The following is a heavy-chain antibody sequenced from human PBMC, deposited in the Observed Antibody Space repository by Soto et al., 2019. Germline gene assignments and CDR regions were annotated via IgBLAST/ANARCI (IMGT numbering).Heavy chain of an antibody. Sequence: PGGSLRLSCAASGFTFSDYYMSWIRQAPGKGLEWVSYISSSGSTMYYADSVKGRFTISRDNAKNSLYLQMNSLRAEDTAVYYCARAIYDSSGYQELFDYWGQGTLVTVSS. D-gene: IGHD3-22*01. CDR3: ARAIYDSSGYQELFDY. V-gene: IGHV3-11*01. CDR1: GFTFSDYY. J-gene: IGHJ4*02. CDR2: ISSSGSTM.